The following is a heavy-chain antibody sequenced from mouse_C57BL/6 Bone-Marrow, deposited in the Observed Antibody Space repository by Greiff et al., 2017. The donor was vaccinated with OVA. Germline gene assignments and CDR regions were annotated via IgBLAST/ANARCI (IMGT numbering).Heavy chain of an antibody. D-gene: IGHD1-1*01. Sequence: EVQVVESGEGLVKPGGSLKLSCAASGFTFSSYAMSWVRQTPEKRLEWVAYISSGGDYIYYADTVKGRFTISRDNARNTLYLQMSSLKSEDTAMYYCTREAYYYGTFDYWGQGTTLTVSS. J-gene: IGHJ2*01. CDR2: ISSGGDYI. CDR3: TREAYYYGTFDY. V-gene: IGHV5-9-1*02. CDR1: GFTFSSYA.